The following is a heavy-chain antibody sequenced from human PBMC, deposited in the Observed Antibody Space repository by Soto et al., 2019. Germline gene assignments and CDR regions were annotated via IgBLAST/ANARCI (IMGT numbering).Heavy chain of an antibody. CDR2: IYHSGST. CDR1: GGSISSGGYS. D-gene: IGHD6-13*01. CDR3: AHSAIYTSTWFYFDQ. V-gene: IGHV4-30-2*01. J-gene: IGHJ4*02. Sequence: LSLTCAVSGGSISSGGYSRSWIRQPPGKGLEWIGYIYHSGSTYYNPSLKSRVTISVDRSKNQFSLKLSSVTAADTATYSCAHSAIYTSTWFYFDQWGQGTLVTVSS.